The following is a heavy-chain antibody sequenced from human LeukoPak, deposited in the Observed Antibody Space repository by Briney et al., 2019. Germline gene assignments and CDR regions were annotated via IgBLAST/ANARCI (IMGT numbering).Heavy chain of an antibody. Sequence: GGSLRLSCAASGFTFDDYGMSWVRQAPGKGLQWVSGISWNGGSTNYADSVKGRFTISRDNAKNSLHLQMNSLRAEDTALYYCARAGSGSYYLDAFDIWGQGTMVTVSS. D-gene: IGHD3-10*01. J-gene: IGHJ3*02. V-gene: IGHV3-20*04. CDR2: ISWNGGST. CDR1: GFTFDDYG. CDR3: ARAGSGSYYLDAFDI.